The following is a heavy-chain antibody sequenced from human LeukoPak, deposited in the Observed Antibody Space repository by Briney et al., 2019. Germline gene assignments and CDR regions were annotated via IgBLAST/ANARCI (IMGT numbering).Heavy chain of an antibody. CDR2: VYYSGSA. CDR1: GGSISSYY. D-gene: IGHD1-26*01. CDR3: AGGTYYYFDY. J-gene: IGHJ4*02. V-gene: IGHV4-59*01. Sequence: SETLSLTCAVSGGSISSYYWSWIRQPPGKGVEWIGYVYYSGSAHYNPSLKSRVTISVDTSKNQFSLKVSSVTAADTAIYYCAGGTYYYFDYWGQGTLVTVSS.